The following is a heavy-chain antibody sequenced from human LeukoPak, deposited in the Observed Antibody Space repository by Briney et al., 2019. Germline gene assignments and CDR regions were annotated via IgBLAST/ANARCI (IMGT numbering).Heavy chain of an antibody. Sequence: PGRSLRLSCAASGFTFDDYAMHWVRPAPGKGLEWVSGISWNSGSIGYADSEKGRFTISRDNAKNSLYLQMNSLRAEDTALYYCAKDAGFQWLAFFFDYWGQGTLVTVSS. CDR2: ISWNSGSI. CDR3: AKDAGFQWLAFFFDY. V-gene: IGHV3-9*01. J-gene: IGHJ4*02. CDR1: GFTFDDYA. D-gene: IGHD6-19*01.